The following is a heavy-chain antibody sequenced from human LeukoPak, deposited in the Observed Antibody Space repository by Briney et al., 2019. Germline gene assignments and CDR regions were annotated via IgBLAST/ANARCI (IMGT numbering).Heavy chain of an antibody. CDR1: GFSFNAYD. Sequence: PGGSLRLSCAAAGFSFNAYDMHWVRQATGRGLEWVSYIGRAGDTYYAGSVKGRFTISRDDAKNSLYLQLNSLGVGDTAVYYCARDSSGWGLAVWGQGTTVTVYS. J-gene: IGHJ6*02. CDR3: ARDSSGWGLAV. CDR2: IGRAGDT. V-gene: IGHV3-13*04. D-gene: IGHD6-19*01.